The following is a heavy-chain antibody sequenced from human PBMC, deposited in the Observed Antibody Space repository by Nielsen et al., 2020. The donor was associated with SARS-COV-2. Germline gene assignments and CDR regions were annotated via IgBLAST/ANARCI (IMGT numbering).Heavy chain of an antibody. V-gene: IGHV4-4*07. CDR2: IYTSGNS. J-gene: IGHJ5*02. CDR3: GKGGPWSDP. D-gene: IGHD2-15*01. CDR1: GGSISSDY. Sequence: SETLSLTCTVSGGSISSDYWSWFRQPAGKGLEWIGRIYTSGNSNYNPSLKSRVTMSVDRSKNQFSLKLNSLTAADTAVYYCGKGGPWSDPWGQGILVTVSS.